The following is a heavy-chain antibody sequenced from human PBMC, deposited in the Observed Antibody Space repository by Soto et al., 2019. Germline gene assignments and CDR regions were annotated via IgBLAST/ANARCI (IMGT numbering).Heavy chain of an antibody. V-gene: IGHV2-5*02. CDR1: GFSLTTSGVG. D-gene: IGHD1-1*01. CDR2: IYWDDDK. Sequence: QITLKESGPTLVKPTQTLTLTCTFSGFSLTTSGVGVGWIRQAPGKALEWLALIYWDDDKRYSPSLKSRNTITKDTSQYQVGLTWTNMDPADTAPYFCAHRTTSLTWWFDPWGQGTLVTVSS. J-gene: IGHJ5*02. CDR3: AHRTTSLTWWFDP.